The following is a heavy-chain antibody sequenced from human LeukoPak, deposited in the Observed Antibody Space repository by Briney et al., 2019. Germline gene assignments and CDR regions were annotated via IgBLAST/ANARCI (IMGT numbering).Heavy chain of an antibody. D-gene: IGHD4-17*01. V-gene: IGHV4-34*01. J-gene: IGHJ4*02. CDR3: ARGKYGDYD. CDR2: INHSGST. Sequence: SETLSLTCAVYGGSFSGYYWSWIRQPPGKGLEWIGEINHSGSTNYNPSLKSRVTISVDTSKNQFSLKLSSVTAADTAVDYCARGKYGDYDWGQGTLVTVSS. CDR1: GGSFSGYY.